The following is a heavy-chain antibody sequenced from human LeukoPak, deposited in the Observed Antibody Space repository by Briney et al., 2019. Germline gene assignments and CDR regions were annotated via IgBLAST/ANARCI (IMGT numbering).Heavy chain of an antibody. Sequence: KSSETLSLTCAVYGGSFSGYYWSWIRQPPGKGLEWIGEINHSGSTNYNPSLKSRVTISVDTSKNQFSLKLSSVTAADTAVYYCARVPGRLNIVVVPAAMGVSNWFDPWGQGTLVTVSS. CDR3: ARVPGRLNIVVVPAAMGVSNWFDP. D-gene: IGHD2-2*01. V-gene: IGHV4-34*01. CDR1: GGSFSGYY. CDR2: INHSGST. J-gene: IGHJ5*02.